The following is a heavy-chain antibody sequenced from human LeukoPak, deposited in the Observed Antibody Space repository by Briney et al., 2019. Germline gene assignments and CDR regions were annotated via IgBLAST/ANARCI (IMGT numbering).Heavy chain of an antibody. CDR1: GFTFSNFA. CDR2: ISSNGGST. CDR3: AREIPAAVAYFDY. D-gene: IGHD2-2*01. J-gene: IGHJ4*02. V-gene: IGHV3-64*01. Sequence: GGSLRLSCAASGFTFSNFAMHWVRQAPGKGLEYVSAISSNGGSTYYANSVRARFTISRDNSKNTLYLQMGSLRAEDMAVYYCAREIPAAVAYFDYWGQGTLVTVSS.